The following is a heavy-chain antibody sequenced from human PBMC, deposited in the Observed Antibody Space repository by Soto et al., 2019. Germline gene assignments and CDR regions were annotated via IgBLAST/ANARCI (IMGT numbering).Heavy chain of an antibody. V-gene: IGHV1-18*01. CDR2: ISAYNGNT. Sequence: GASVKVSCKASGYTFTSYGISWVRQAPGQGLEWMGWISAYNGNTNYAQKLQGRVTMTTDTSTSTAYMELRSLRSDDTAVYYCARDSGWLRSGINFDYWGQGTLVTVSS. J-gene: IGHJ4*02. D-gene: IGHD5-12*01. CDR3: ARDSGWLRSGINFDY. CDR1: GYTFTSYG.